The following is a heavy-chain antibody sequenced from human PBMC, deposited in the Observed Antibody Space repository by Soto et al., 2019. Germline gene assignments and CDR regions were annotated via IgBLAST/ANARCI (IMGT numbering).Heavy chain of an antibody. Sequence: SVKVSCKASGGTFSSYAISWVRQAPGQGLEWMGGIIPIFGTANYAQEFQGRVTITADKSTSTAYMELSSLRSEDTAVYYCARPLVGATTRDAFDIWGQGTMVTVSS. V-gene: IGHV1-69*06. D-gene: IGHD1-26*01. CDR2: IIPIFGTA. CDR3: ARPLVGATTRDAFDI. CDR1: GGTFSSYA. J-gene: IGHJ3*02.